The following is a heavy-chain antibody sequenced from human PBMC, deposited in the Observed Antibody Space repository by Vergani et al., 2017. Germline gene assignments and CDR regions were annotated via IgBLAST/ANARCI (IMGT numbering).Heavy chain of an antibody. Sequence: EVQLVQSGAEVKKPGESLRISCKGSGYSFTSYWISWVRQMPGKGLEWMGRIDPSDSYTNYSPSFQGHVTISADKSISTAYLQWSSLKASDTAMYYCAGQGMVRGVNNWFEPWGQGTLVTVSS. D-gene: IGHD3-10*01. CDR1: GYSFTSYW. V-gene: IGHV5-10-1*03. CDR2: IDPSDSYT. CDR3: AGQGMVRGVNNWFEP. J-gene: IGHJ5*02.